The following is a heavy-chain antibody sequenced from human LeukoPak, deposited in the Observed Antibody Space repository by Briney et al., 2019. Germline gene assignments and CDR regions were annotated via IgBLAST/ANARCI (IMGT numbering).Heavy chain of an antibody. D-gene: IGHD3-22*01. CDR3: ARRAGDYSHPYDY. CDR2: IRYDGSNE. CDR1: GFSFSSYG. Sequence: SGGSLRLSCAASGFSFSSYGMHWVRQAPGKGLEWVAFIRYDGSNEYYADSVKGRFTISRDNSKNTLYLEMNSLRAEDTAMYYCARRAGDYSHPYDYWGQGTLVTVSS. V-gene: IGHV3-30*02. J-gene: IGHJ4*02.